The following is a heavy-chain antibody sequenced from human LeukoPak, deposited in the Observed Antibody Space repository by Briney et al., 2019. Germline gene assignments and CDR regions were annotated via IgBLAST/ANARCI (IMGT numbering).Heavy chain of an antibody. CDR2: INPSGGST. Sequence: ASVKVSCKAPGYTFTSYYMHWVRQAPGQGLEWMGIINPSGGSTSYAQKFQGRVTMTRDTSTSTVYMELSSLRSEDTAVYYCARLIPRDYSNYGPYYYYGMDVWGQGTTVTVSS. V-gene: IGHV1-46*01. CDR1: GYTFTSYY. J-gene: IGHJ6*02. CDR3: ARLIPRDYSNYGPYYYYGMDV. D-gene: IGHD4-4*01.